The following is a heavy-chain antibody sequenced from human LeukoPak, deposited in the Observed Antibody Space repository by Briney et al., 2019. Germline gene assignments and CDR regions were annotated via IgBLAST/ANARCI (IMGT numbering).Heavy chain of an antibody. CDR3: ARDKVTMVRGVLDY. J-gene: IGHJ4*02. V-gene: IGHV1-69*04. Sequence: SVKVSCKASGGTFSSYAISWVRQAPGQGLEWMGRIIPILGIANYAQKFQGRVTITADKSTSTAYMELSSLRSEDTAVYYCARDKVTMVRGVLDYWGQGTLVTVSS. CDR2: IIPILGIA. CDR1: GGTFSSYA. D-gene: IGHD3-10*01.